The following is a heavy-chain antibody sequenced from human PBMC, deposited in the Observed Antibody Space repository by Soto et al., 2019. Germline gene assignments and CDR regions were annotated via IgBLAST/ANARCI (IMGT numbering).Heavy chain of an antibody. CDR3: ARVAVWVVPAARDWHFDL. D-gene: IGHD2-2*01. J-gene: IGHJ2*01. Sequence: EVQLVESGGGLVQPGGSLRLSCAASGFTFSSYAMHWVRQAPGKGLEYVSAISSNGGSTYYANSVKGRFTISRDNSKNTLYLQMGSLRAEDMAVYYCARVAVWVVPAARDWHFDLWGRGTLVTVSS. CDR1: GFTFSSYA. CDR2: ISSNGGST. V-gene: IGHV3-64*01.